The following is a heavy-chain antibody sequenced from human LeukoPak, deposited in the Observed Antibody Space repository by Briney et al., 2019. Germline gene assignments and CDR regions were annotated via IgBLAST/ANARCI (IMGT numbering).Heavy chain of an antibody. CDR1: GFTFSDYY. V-gene: IGHV3-53*01. D-gene: IGHD3-3*01. CDR3: ATDFEQDSWSGHSD. CDR2: IYASGAST. J-gene: IGHJ4*02. Sequence: GGSLRLSCAASGFTFSDYYMSWVRPAPGQGLEWVSIIYASGASTNYADSVRGRFTTFRDNSNNMVYLQMNSLRAEDTAVYYCATDFEQDSWSGHSDWGQGTLVTVSS.